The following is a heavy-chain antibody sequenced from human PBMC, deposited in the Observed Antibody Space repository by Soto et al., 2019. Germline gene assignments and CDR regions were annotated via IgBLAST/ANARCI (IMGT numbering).Heavy chain of an antibody. CDR3: AKDQSPRGYSYRYFDY. V-gene: IGHV3-23*01. J-gene: IGHJ4*02. D-gene: IGHD5-18*01. CDR1: GFTFSSYA. CDR2: ISGSGGST. Sequence: GGSLRLSCAASGFTFSSYAMSWVRQAPGKGLEWVSAISGSGGSTYYADSVKGRFTISRDNSKNTLYLQMNSLRAEDTAVYYCAKDQSPRGYSYRYFDYWGQGTLVTVSS.